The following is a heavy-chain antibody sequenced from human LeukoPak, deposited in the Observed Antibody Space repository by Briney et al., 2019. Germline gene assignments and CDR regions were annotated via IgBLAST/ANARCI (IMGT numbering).Heavy chain of an antibody. D-gene: IGHD2-21*02. CDR2: ISGTGEST. V-gene: IGHV3-23*01. CDR1: GFTFSSYA. Sequence: GGSLRLSCAASGFTFSSYAMTWVRQAPGKGLEYVSTISGTGESTYSPDSVKGRFTISRDNSKNTLYLQMNSLRAEDTAVYYCAKDMTGNGDWTSLDYWGQGTLVTVSS. J-gene: IGHJ4*02. CDR3: AKDMTGNGDWTSLDY.